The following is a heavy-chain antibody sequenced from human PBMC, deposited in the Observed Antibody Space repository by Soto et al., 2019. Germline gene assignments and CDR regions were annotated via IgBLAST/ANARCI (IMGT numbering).Heavy chain of an antibody. CDR2: ISDDGSKK. V-gene: IGHV3-30*18. CDR3: AKDNMVVGAADQYNNMDV. J-gene: IGHJ6*02. Sequence: QVQLVESGGGVVQPGGSLRLSCAASGFTFSTYGMHWVRQAPGKGLEWVALISDDGSKKYYIDSVMGRFIISRDNSKNTLYLQMNRLRSEDTAVYYCAKDNMVVGAADQYNNMDVWGHGTTVSASS. CDR1: GFTFSTYG. D-gene: IGHD2-2*01.